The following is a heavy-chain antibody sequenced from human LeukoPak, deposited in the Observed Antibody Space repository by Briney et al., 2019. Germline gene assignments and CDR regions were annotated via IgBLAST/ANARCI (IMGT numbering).Heavy chain of an antibody. CDR2: IYYSGST. D-gene: IGHD3-22*01. CDR1: GGSISSGGYY. Sequence: SQTLSLTCTVSGGSISSGGYYWSWIRQLPGKGLEWIGYIYYSGSTYYNPSLKSRVTISVDTSKNQFSLKLGSVTAADTAVYYCARLYYYDTSGYSGAFDIWGQGTMVTVSS. V-gene: IGHV4-31*03. CDR3: ARLYYYDTSGYSGAFDI. J-gene: IGHJ3*02.